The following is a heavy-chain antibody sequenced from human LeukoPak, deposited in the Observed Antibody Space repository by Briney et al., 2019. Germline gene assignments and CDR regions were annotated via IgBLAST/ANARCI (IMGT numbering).Heavy chain of an antibody. Sequence: SETLSLTCTVSGYSISSNYYWGWIRQPPGKGLEWIGSIYHSGNTYYNPSLRSRVTISVDTSKSQFSLKLSSVTAADTAVYYCARDPTYYYDSGSHFDYWGQGTLVTVSS. CDR3: ARDPTYYYDSGSHFDY. CDR1: GYSISSNYY. D-gene: IGHD3-10*01. J-gene: IGHJ4*02. V-gene: IGHV4-38-2*02. CDR2: IYHSGNT.